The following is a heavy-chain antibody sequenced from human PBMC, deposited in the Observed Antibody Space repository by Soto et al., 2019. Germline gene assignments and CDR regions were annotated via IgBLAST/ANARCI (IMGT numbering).Heavy chain of an antibody. CDR2: IWYDGSNK. Sequence: QVQLVESGGGVVQPGRSLRLSCAASGFTFSSYGMHWVRQAPGKGLEWVAVIWYDGSNKYYADSVKVRFTISRDNSKNTLYLQMNSLRAEDTAVYYCARDTGMQQLDGSDYWGQGTLVTVSS. D-gene: IGHD6-13*01. CDR3: ARDTGMQQLDGSDY. V-gene: IGHV3-33*01. J-gene: IGHJ4*02. CDR1: GFTFSSYG.